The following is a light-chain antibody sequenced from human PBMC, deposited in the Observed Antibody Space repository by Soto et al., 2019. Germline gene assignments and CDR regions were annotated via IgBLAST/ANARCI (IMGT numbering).Light chain of an antibody. CDR3: SSYAGSSNV. CDR1: SSDVGGYNY. V-gene: IGLV2-8*01. Sequence: ALTQPPSASGSPGQSVAISCTGTSSDVGGYNYVSWYQQHPGEAPKLMIYEVNKRPSGVPDRFSGSKSGNTASLTVSGLQAEDEADYYCSSYAGSSNVFGTGTKVTVL. J-gene: IGLJ1*01. CDR2: EVN.